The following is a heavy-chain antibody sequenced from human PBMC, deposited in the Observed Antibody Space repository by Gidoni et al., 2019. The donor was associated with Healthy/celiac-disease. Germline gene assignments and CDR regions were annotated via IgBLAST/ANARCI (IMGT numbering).Heavy chain of an antibody. V-gene: IGHV3-11*05. CDR1: GFTFSDYY. J-gene: IGHJ4*02. CDR2: ISSSSSYT. CDR3: ARGGRDGYNFFDY. D-gene: IGHD5-12*01. Sequence: SGFTFSDYYMSWIRQAPGKGLEWVSYISSSSSYTNYADSVKGRFTISRDNAKNSLYLQMNSLRAEDTAVYYCARGGRDGYNFFDYWGQGTLVTVAS.